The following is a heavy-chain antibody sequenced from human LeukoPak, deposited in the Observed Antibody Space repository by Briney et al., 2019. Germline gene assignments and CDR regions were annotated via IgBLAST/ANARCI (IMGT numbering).Heavy chain of an antibody. V-gene: IGHV3-20*04. CDR2: VNWNGGST. D-gene: IGHD4-11*01. J-gene: IGHJ6*03. CDR1: GFTFDDYG. Sequence: GGSLRLSCAASGFTFDDYGMGWVRQAPGKGLEWVSGVNWNGGSTDYSDSVKGRFTISRDNAKNSLYLQMNSLRAEDTAVYYCAKSITTVTHYYYYMDVWGKGTTVTVSS. CDR3: AKSITTVTHYYYYMDV.